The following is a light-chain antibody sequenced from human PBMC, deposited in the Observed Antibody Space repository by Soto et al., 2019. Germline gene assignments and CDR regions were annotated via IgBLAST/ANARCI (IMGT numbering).Light chain of an antibody. Sequence: IQITQSPSTLSASVGDRVTITCRASQTIGNWLAWYQQKTGKAPKLLIYDASSLERGVPSRFSGSRSGTEFTLTISSLQPDDFATYYCQQYDSYSYTSGQGTKLEIK. CDR2: DAS. V-gene: IGKV1-5*01. J-gene: IGKJ2*01. CDR3: QQYDSYSYT. CDR1: QTIGNW.